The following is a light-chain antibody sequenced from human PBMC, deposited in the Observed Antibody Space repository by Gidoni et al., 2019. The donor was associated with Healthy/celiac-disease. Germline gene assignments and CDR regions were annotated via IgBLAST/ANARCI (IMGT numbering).Light chain of an antibody. Sequence: DIEMTQSPDSLAVSLGERATLRCKSSQSVLSSFNNNNYLTWYQQKPGQPPNLLIYRASTREAGVPDRFSGSGSGTDFTLTSSSLQAEDVAVYYCQQNYSTPSFGGGTKVEIK. CDR3: QQNYSTPS. J-gene: IGKJ4*01. CDR1: QSVLSSFNNNNY. CDR2: RAS. V-gene: IGKV4-1*01.